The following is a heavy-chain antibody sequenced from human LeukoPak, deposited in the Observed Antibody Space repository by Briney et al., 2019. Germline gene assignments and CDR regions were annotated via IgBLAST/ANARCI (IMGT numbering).Heavy chain of an antibody. CDR2: IYYSGST. D-gene: IGHD1-14*01. Sequence: SETLSLTCTVSGGSISPYYWSWIRQPPGKGLEWIGYIYYSGSTKYNPSLKSRVTISLGTSKNQFSLKLKSVTAADTAIYYCARGITFFDYWGQGTLVTVSS. CDR3: ARGITFFDY. J-gene: IGHJ4*02. V-gene: IGHV4-59*01. CDR1: GGSISPYY.